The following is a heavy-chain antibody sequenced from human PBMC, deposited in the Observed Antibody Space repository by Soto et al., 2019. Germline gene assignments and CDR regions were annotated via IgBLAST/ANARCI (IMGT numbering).Heavy chain of an antibody. CDR3: AIGLAQWAKPTVV. V-gene: IGHV3-74*01. D-gene: IGHD6-19*01. J-gene: IGHJ3*01. CDR1: GFTFSSPW. Sequence: EMQLVESGGGLVQPGGSLRLSCAASGFTFSSPWIHWVRQAPGKGLVWVSRINGDGSSTSYADSVKGRFTISRDDAKTTVYLQINSLIAVYTAVSYCAIGLAQWAKPTVVCGQGTVVTVSS. CDR2: INGDGSST.